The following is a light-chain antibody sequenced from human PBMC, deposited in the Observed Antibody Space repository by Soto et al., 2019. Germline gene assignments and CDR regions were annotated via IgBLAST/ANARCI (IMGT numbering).Light chain of an antibody. Sequence: EIVMTQSPVTLSVSPGERATLSCRSSQSVSSNLAWYQQKPGQAPRLLIYGASTRATGIPARFSGSGSGTELTLTISSLQSEDSAVYYCQQYKNWPLYTFDQGTKLEIK. CDR3: QQYKNWPLYT. V-gene: IGKV3D-15*01. CDR2: GAS. J-gene: IGKJ2*01. CDR1: QSVSSN.